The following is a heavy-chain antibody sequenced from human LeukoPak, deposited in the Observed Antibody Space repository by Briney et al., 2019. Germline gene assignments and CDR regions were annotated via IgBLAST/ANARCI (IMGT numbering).Heavy chain of an antibody. CDR2: IYTSGST. CDR1: GGSISSGSYY. J-gene: IGHJ4*02. Sequence: SETLSLTCTVSGGSISSGSYYWSRIRQPAGKGLEWIGRIYTSGSTNYNPSLKSRVTISVDTSKNQFSLKLSSVTAADTAVYYCARVGRYYFDYWGQGTLVTVSS. D-gene: IGHD3-10*01. CDR3: ARVGRYYFDY. V-gene: IGHV4-61*02.